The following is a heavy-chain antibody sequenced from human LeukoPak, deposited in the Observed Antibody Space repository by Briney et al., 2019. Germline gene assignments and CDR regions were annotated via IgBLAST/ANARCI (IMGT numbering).Heavy chain of an antibody. CDR1: GFTFSSYA. J-gene: IGHJ1*01. D-gene: IGHD3-22*01. CDR3: AKAGITMIVVVSKYFQH. V-gene: IGHV3-23*01. CDR2: ISGSGGST. Sequence: GGSLRLSCAASGFTFSSYAMSWVRQAPGKGLEWVSAISGSGGSTYYADSVKGRFTISRDNSKNTLYLQMNSLRAEDTAVYYCAKAGITMIVVVSKYFQHWGQGTLVAVSS.